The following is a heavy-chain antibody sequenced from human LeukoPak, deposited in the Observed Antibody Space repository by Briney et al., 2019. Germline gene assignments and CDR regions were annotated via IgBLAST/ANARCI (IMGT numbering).Heavy chain of an antibody. CDR2: IILIFGTA. D-gene: IGHD1-26*01. CDR1: GGTFSSYA. V-gene: IGHV1-69*13. Sequence: ASVKVSCKASGGTFSSYAISWVRQAPGQGLEWMGGIILIFGTANYAQKFQGRVTITADESTSTAYMELSSLRSEDTAVYYCASLGKWELLDAYYFDYWGQGTLVTVSS. CDR3: ASLGKWELLDAYYFDY. J-gene: IGHJ4*02.